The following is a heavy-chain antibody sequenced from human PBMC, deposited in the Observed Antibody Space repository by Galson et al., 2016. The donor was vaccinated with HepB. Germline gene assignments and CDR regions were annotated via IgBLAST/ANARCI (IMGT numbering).Heavy chain of an antibody. CDR2: ISSGGYT. Sequence: SLRLSCAASGLSVSSDYMSWVRQALGKGLEWVAVISSGGYTYYAQSVKGRPTISRDNSKNTLYLQMNRLRAEDTAVYYCARATRYFDWRYQYGMDVWGKGTTVTVSS. CDR3: ARATRYFDWRYQYGMDV. J-gene: IGHJ6*04. D-gene: IGHD3-9*01. V-gene: IGHV3-53*01. CDR1: GLSVSSDY.